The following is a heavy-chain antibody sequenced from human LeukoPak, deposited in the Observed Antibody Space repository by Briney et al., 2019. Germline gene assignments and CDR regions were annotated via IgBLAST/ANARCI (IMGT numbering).Heavy chain of an antibody. V-gene: IGHV3-23*01. CDR3: ASGEDYFDY. D-gene: IGHD3-10*01. Sequence: GGSLRLSCAASGFTFSSYAMTWVRQAPGKGLEWVSSISVNGGTTYYADSVKGRFTISRDNAKNSLYLQMNSLRAEDTAVYYCASGEDYFDYWGQGTLVTVSS. CDR1: GFTFSSYA. J-gene: IGHJ4*02. CDR2: ISVNGGTT.